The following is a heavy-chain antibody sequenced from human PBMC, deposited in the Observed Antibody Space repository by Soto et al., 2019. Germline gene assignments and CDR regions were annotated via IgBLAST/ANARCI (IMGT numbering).Heavy chain of an antibody. V-gene: IGHV4-4*02. CDR1: GGSISSSNW. D-gene: IGHD6-13*01. Sequence: SETLSLTCAVSGGSISSSNWWSWVRQPPGKGLEWIGELYQSGSTNYKPPLKSRVPISVDKSKNQFSLKLRSVTAADTAVYYCARIAAAGSYYHHGMDVWGQGTTVTVSS. CDR3: ARIAAAGSYYHHGMDV. J-gene: IGHJ6*02. CDR2: LYQSGST.